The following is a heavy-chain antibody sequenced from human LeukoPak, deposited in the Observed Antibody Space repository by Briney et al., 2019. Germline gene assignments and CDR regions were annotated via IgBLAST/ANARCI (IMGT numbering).Heavy chain of an antibody. D-gene: IGHD2-2*01. V-gene: IGHV3-21*01. CDR1: GFTFSSYS. Sequence: GGSLRLSCAASGFTFSSYSMNWVRQAPGMGLEWVSSISSSSSYIYYADSVKGRFTISRDNAKNSLYLQMNSLRAEDTAVYYCARASAADCSSTSCYVGDFDYWGQGTLVTVSS. J-gene: IGHJ4*02. CDR3: ARASAADCSSTSCYVGDFDY. CDR2: ISSSSSYI.